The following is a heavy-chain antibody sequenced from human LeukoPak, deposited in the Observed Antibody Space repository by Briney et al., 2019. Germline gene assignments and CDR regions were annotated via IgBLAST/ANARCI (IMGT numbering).Heavy chain of an antibody. CDR2: ISYDGSNK. CDR3: ARDPIVVVVAARGYYYYGMDV. J-gene: IGHJ6*02. CDR1: GFTFSSYA. V-gene: IGHV3-30-3*01. D-gene: IGHD2-15*01. Sequence: GGSLRLSCAASGFTFSSYAMDWVRQAPGKGLEWVAFISYDGSNKYYADSVKGRFTISRDNSKNTLYLQINSLRAEDTAVYYCARDPIVVVVAARGYYYYGMDVWGQGTTVTVSS.